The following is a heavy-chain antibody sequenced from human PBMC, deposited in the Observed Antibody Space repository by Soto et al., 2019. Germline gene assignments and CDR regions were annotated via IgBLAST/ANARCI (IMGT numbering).Heavy chain of an antibody. CDR3: AKDSDIAAAGGADYCYYYGMDV. V-gene: IGHV3-23*01. Sequence: EVQLLESGGGLVQPGGSLRLSCAASGFTFSSYAMSWVRQAPGKGLEWVSAISGSGGSTYYADSVKGRFTISRDNSKNTLYLQMNSLRAEDTAVYYCAKDSDIAAAGGADYCYYYGMDVWGQGTTVTVSS. D-gene: IGHD6-13*01. CDR1: GFTFSSYA. J-gene: IGHJ6*02. CDR2: ISGSGGST.